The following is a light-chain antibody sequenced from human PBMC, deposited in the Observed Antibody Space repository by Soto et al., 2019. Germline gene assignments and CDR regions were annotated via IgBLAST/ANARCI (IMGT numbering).Light chain of an antibody. Sequence: QSALAQPASVSGSPGQSITISCTGTSSDVGTYNYVSWYQLHPGKAPKLMVYEVSNRPSGVSNRFSGSKSGNTASLTISGLQAEDEADYHCSSYTSSSTYVFGTGTKGTVL. CDR2: EVS. V-gene: IGLV2-14*01. CDR3: SSYTSSSTYV. J-gene: IGLJ1*01. CDR1: SSDVGTYNY.